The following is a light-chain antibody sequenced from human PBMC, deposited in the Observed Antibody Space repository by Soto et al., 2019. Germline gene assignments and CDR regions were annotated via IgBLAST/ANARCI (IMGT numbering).Light chain of an antibody. CDR1: SSNIGAGYD. J-gene: IGLJ1*01. Sequence: QSVLTQPTSVSGAPGQRVTISCTGSSSNIGAGYDVHWYQQLPGTAPKLLIYGNSNRPSGVPDRFSGSKSGTSASLAITGLRAEDEADYYCQSYDSSLSGYVFGTGTKLTVL. CDR2: GNS. V-gene: IGLV1-40*01. CDR3: QSYDSSLSGYV.